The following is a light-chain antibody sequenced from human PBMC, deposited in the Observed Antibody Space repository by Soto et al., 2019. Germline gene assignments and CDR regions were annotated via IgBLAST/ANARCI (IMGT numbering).Light chain of an antibody. CDR3: QHYNSYSEA. J-gene: IGKJ1*01. CDR2: KAS. CDR1: QTISSW. Sequence: DVQMTQTPSTLSGSVGDRVTITCRASQTISSWLAWYQQKPGKAPKLLIYKASTSKSGVPSRFSGSGSGTEFTLTISSLQPDDFATYYCQHYNSYSEAFGQGTKVAIK. V-gene: IGKV1-5*03.